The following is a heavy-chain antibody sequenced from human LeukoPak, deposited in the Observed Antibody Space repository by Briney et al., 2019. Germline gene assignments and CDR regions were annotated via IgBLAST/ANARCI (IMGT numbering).Heavy chain of an antibody. D-gene: IGHD4-17*01. Sequence: PSETLSLTCTVSGGSISSSSYYWGWIRQPPGKGLEWIGEINHSGSTNYNPFLKSRVTISVDTSKNQFSLKLSSVTAADTAVYYCARVPHYGRNYYGMDVWGQGTTVTVSS. CDR2: INHSGST. J-gene: IGHJ6*02. CDR1: GGSISSSSYY. CDR3: ARVPHYGRNYYGMDV. V-gene: IGHV4-39*07.